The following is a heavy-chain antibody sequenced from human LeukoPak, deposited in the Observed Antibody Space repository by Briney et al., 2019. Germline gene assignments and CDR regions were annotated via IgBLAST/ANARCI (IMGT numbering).Heavy chain of an antibody. CDR3: ATWLQIHF. J-gene: IGHJ4*02. V-gene: IGHV4-28*01. Sequence: SDTLSLTCAVSGYSIINNNWWGWIRQPPGKGLEWIGYIYYSGDTYYKPSLKSRVTMSVDTSKNQFSLKLSSVTAADTAVYYCATWLQIHFWGQGTLVTVSS. D-gene: IGHD5-24*01. CDR2: IYYSGDT. CDR1: GYSIINNNW.